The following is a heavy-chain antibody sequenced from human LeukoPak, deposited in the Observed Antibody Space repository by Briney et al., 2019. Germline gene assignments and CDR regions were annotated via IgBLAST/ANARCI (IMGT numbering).Heavy chain of an antibody. J-gene: IGHJ3*02. CDR3: ARGLVVDAFDI. D-gene: IGHD2-15*01. CDR1: GGSFSGYY. Sequence: TPETLSLXCAVYGGSFSGYYWSWIRQPPGKGLEWIGEINHSGSTNYNPSLKSRVTISVDTSKNQFSLKLSSVTAADTAVYYCARGLVVDAFDIWGQGTLVTVSS. V-gene: IGHV4-34*01. CDR2: INHSGST.